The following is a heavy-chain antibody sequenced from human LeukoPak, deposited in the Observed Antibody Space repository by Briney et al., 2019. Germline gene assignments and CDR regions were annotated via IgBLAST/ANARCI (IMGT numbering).Heavy chain of an antibody. V-gene: IGHV4-59*08. Sequence: SETLSLTCTVSGDSISDYYWSWIRQPPGKGLEWVAYLYYSGSTVYNPPLESRVTISVDTSKKQISLKLSSVTAADSAVYYCVRRVRYFGQNDYWGQGTLVTVSS. CDR1: GDSISDYY. CDR2: LYYSGST. CDR3: VRRVRYFGQNDY. D-gene: IGHD3-9*01. J-gene: IGHJ4*02.